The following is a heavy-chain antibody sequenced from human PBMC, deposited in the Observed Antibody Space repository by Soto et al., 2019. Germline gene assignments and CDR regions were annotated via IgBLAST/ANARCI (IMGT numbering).Heavy chain of an antibody. CDR2: IYWDDDK. CDR3: AHRPFNSAWHDAYDI. V-gene: IGHV2-5*02. Sequence: GPTLVNPTETLTLTCTFSGFSLSARGEGVGWIRQPPGKALEWLAIIYWDDDKRYSPSLRTTFTITKDTSKNQVVLTMTNMDPVDTATYFCAHRPFNSAWHDAYDIWGPGTMVTVSS. J-gene: IGHJ3*02. D-gene: IGHD5-18*01. CDR1: GFSLSARGEG.